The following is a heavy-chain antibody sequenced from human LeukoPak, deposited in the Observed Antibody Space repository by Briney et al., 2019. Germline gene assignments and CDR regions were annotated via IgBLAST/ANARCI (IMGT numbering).Heavy chain of an antibody. V-gene: IGHV4-4*07. CDR3: ARDLYSSSRPGDDAFDI. CDR2: IYTSGST. D-gene: IGHD6-13*01. J-gene: IGHJ3*02. CDR1: GGSISSYY. Sequence: SETLSLTCTVSGGSISSYYWSWIRQPAGKGLEWIGRIYTSGSTNCNPSLKSRVTMSVDTSKNQFSLKLSSVTAADTAVYYCARDLYSSSRPGDDAFDIWGQGTMVTVSS.